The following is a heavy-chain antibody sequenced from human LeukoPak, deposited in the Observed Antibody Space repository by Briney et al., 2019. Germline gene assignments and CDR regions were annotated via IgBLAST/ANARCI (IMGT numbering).Heavy chain of an antibody. CDR3: AALGYCSGGSCPKLTSDFDY. V-gene: IGHV1-24*01. J-gene: IGHJ4*02. Sequence: ASVKVSCKVSGYTLTELSMHWVRQAPGKGLEWMGGFDPEDGETIYAQKFQGRVTMTEDTSTDTAYMELSSLRSEDTAVYYCAALGYCSGGSCPKLTSDFDYWGQGTLVTVS. CDR2: FDPEDGET. D-gene: IGHD2-15*01. CDR1: GYTLTELS.